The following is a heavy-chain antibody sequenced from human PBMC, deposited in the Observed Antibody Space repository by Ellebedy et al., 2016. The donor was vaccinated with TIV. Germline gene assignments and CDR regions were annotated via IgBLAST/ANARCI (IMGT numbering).Heavy chain of an antibody. V-gene: IGHV3-30*03. Sequence: GESLKISXAASGFTFSSYGMHWVRQAPGKGLEWVAVISYDGSNKYYADSVKGRFTISRDNSKNTLYLQMNSLRAEDTAVYYCARLRYHEYFKHWGQGTLVTVSS. CDR1: GFTFSSYG. CDR2: ISYDGSNK. CDR3: ARLRYHEYFKH. J-gene: IGHJ1*01. D-gene: IGHD1-14*01.